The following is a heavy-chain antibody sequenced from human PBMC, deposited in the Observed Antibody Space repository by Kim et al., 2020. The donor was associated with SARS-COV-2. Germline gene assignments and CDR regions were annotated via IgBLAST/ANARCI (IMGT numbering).Heavy chain of an antibody. CDR3: AKGSNGYCSGTRCYPFDY. D-gene: IGHD2-15*01. J-gene: IGHJ4*02. CDR2: ITGSGGST. Sequence: GGSLRLSCAASGFTFSSYAMSWVRQAPGKGLEWVSAITGSGGSTYYADSVKGRFTISRDNSKNTLYLQMNSLSAEDTAVYYCAKGSNGYCSGTRCYPFDYWGQGTLVTVSS. CDR1: GFTFSSYA. V-gene: IGHV3-23*01.